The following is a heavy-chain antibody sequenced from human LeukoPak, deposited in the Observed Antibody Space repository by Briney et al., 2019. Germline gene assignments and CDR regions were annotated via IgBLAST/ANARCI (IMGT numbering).Heavy chain of an antibody. Sequence: PSETLSLTCAVYGGSFSGYYWSWIRQPPGKGLEWIGEINHSGSTNYNPSLKSRVTISVATSKNQFSLKLSSVTAADTAVYYCARGNGFLEWLSEYYFDYWGQGTLVTVSS. CDR3: ARGNGFLEWLSEYYFDY. V-gene: IGHV4-34*01. J-gene: IGHJ4*02. CDR1: GGSFSGYY. CDR2: INHSGST. D-gene: IGHD3-3*01.